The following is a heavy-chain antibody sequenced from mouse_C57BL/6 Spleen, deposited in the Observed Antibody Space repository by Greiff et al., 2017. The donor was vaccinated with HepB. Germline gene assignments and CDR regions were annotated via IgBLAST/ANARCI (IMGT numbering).Heavy chain of an antibody. CDR2: IYPRSGNT. Sequence: QVQLQQSGAELARPGASVKLSCKASGYTFTSYGMSWVKQSTGQGLEWIGEIYPRSGNTYYNEKFKDKATLTADKSSSTAYTELRSLTSEDSAVFFCARAYYDYGTFAYWGQGTLVTVSA. CDR1: GYTFTSYG. D-gene: IGHD2-4*01. J-gene: IGHJ3*01. V-gene: IGHV1-81*01. CDR3: ARAYYDYGTFAY.